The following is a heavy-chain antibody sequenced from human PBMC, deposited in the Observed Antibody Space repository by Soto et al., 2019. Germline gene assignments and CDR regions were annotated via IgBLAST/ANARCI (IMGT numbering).Heavy chain of an antibody. CDR1: GYTFTSYG. CDR2: ISAYNGNT. Sequence: ASVKVSCKASGYTFTSYGISWVRQAPGQGLEWMGWISAYNGNTNYAQKLQGRVTMTTDTSTSTAYMELRSLRSDDTAVYYCARDSFRTYYDFWSGYYDFDYWGQGTLVTVS. D-gene: IGHD3-3*01. J-gene: IGHJ4*02. V-gene: IGHV1-18*01. CDR3: ARDSFRTYYDFWSGYYDFDY.